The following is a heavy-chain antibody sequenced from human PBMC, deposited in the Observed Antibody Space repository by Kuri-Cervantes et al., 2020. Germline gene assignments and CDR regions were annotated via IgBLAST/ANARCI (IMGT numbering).Heavy chain of an antibody. CDR3: AAATVSRPEYFQH. J-gene: IGHJ1*01. D-gene: IGHD5/OR15-5a*01. Sequence: SVKVSCKASGFTFTSSAIQWVRQARGQRLEWIGWIVVGSANTNYAQKFQERITITRDMSTSTAYMELSSLRSEDTALYYCAAATVSRPEYFQHWGQGTLVTVSS. V-gene: IGHV1-58*02. CDR1: GFTFTSSA. CDR2: IVVGSANT.